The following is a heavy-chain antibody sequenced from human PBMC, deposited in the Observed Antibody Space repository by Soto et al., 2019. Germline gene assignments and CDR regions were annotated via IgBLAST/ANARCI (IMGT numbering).Heavy chain of an antibody. V-gene: IGHV1-24*01. J-gene: IGHJ4*02. Sequence: ASVKVSCKVSGYTLTELSMHWVRQAPGKGLEWMGGFDPEDGETIYAQKFQGRVTMTEDTSTDTAYMELSSLRSEDTAVYYCATSYTHSSGFGYWGQGTLVTVSS. CDR3: ATSYTHSSGFGY. CDR1: GYTLTELS. CDR2: FDPEDGET. D-gene: IGHD6-19*01.